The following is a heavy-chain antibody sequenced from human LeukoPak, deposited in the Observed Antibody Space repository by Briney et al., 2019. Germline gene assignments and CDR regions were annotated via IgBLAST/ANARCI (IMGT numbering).Heavy chain of an antibody. D-gene: IGHD2-15*01. Sequence: GGSLRLSCAASGFTFSSYAMSWVRQAPGKGLEWVSAISGSGGSTYYADSVKGRFTISRDNSKNTLYLQMNSLRAEDTAVYYCAKYSFLATRSDGRSHFDYWGQGTLVTVSS. CDR3: AKYSFLATRSDGRSHFDY. J-gene: IGHJ4*02. CDR2: ISGSGGST. CDR1: GFTFSSYA. V-gene: IGHV3-23*01.